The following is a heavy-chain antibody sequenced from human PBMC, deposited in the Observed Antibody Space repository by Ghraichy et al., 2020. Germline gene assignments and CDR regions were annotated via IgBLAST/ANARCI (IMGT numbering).Heavy chain of an antibody. CDR2: ISWNSGSI. V-gene: IGHV3-9*01. CDR3: AKDQDDYSNYYFDY. D-gene: IGHD4-11*01. CDR1: GFTFDDYA. Sequence: GGSLRLSCAASGFTFDDYAMHWVRQAPGKGLEWVSGISWNSGSIGYADSVKGRFTISRDNAKKSLYLQMNSLRAEDTALYYCAKDQDDYSNYYFDYWGQGTLVTVSS. J-gene: IGHJ4*02.